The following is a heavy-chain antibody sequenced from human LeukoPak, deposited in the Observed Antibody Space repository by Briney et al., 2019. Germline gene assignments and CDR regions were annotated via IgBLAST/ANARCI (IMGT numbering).Heavy chain of an antibody. D-gene: IGHD4-23*01. CDR3: ARGVSGGYYNYYYMDV. J-gene: IGHJ6*03. CDR2: IYHSGST. Sequence: KTSETLSLTCTVSGYSISSGYYWGWIRQPPGKGLEWIGSIYHSGSTYYNPSLKSRVTISVDTSKNQFSLKLSSVTAADTAVYYRARGVSGGYYNYYYMDVWGKGTTVTISS. V-gene: IGHV4-38-2*02. CDR1: GYSISSGYY.